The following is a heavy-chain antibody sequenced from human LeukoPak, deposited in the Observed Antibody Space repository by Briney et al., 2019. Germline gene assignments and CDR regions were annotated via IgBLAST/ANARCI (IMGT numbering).Heavy chain of an antibody. Sequence: ASVKVSCKASGYTFTSYDINWVRQAPGQGLEWMGWISAYNGSTNYAQKLQGRVTMTTDTSTSTAYMELRSLRSDDTAVYYCARTEEWELQNFDPWGQGTLVTVSS. CDR3: ARTEEWELQNFDP. V-gene: IGHV1-18*01. D-gene: IGHD1-26*01. CDR2: ISAYNGST. CDR1: GYTFTSYD. J-gene: IGHJ5*02.